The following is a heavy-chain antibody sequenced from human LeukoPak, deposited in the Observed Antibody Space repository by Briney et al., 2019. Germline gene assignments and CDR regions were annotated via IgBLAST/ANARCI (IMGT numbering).Heavy chain of an antibody. CDR1: GFTFNKYG. D-gene: IGHD3-22*01. CDR2: RSDDGSAQ. CDR3: AKDRDPYSSGTWDS. V-gene: IGHV3-30*18. Sequence: GGSLRLSCIASGFTFNKYGMHWVRQAPGKGLEWVAVRSDDGSAQHYADSVRGRVTISRDNSKNTLSLQMNSLRPEDTAMYFCAKDRDPYSSGTWDSWGQGTLVIVSS. J-gene: IGHJ1*01.